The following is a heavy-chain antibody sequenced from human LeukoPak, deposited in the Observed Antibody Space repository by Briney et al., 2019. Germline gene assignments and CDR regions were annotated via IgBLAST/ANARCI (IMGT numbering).Heavy chain of an antibody. CDR3: ARGTGYSSGWYSNWFDP. J-gene: IGHJ5*02. Sequence: GESLKISCKGSGYSFTSYWIGWVRQLPGKGLEWMGIIYPGDSDTRYSSSFQGQVTISADKSISTAYLQWSSLKASDTAMYYCARGTGYSSGWYSNWFDPWGQGTLVTVSS. CDR2: IYPGDSDT. D-gene: IGHD6-19*01. V-gene: IGHV5-51*01. CDR1: GYSFTSYW.